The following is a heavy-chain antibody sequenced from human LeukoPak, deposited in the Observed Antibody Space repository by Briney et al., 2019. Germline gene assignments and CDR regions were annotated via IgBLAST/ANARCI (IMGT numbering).Heavy chain of an antibody. J-gene: IGHJ4*02. CDR3: ARIRGLGDVSPYSDF. Sequence: PSETLSLTCSVSGDSISSSDWSWIRQAPGKGLEWIGYIYHHGKSGYNPSLQRRVTISLDTSKNQFSLTLSFVTAADTAMYYCARIRGLGDVSPYSDFWGQGTLVTVSS. D-gene: IGHD4-17*01. V-gene: IGHV4-59*01. CDR2: IYHHGKS. CDR1: GDSISSSD.